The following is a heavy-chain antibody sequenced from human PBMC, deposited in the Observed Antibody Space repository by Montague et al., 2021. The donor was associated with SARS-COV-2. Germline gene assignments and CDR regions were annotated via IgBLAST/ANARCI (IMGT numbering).Heavy chain of an antibody. CDR3: ARGSYGSGSYHAFDI. D-gene: IGHD3-10*01. CDR1: GDSFNSPKYY. Sequence: SETLSLTCTVSGDSFNSPKYYCAWIRQPPGKGLEWIGSSYYSGTTYDNPSLRSQVTMSVDTSKNQFSLKMNSVTAADTAVYYCARGSYGSGSYHAFDIWGQGTVVAVSS. CDR2: SYYSGTT. V-gene: IGHV4-39*01. J-gene: IGHJ3*02.